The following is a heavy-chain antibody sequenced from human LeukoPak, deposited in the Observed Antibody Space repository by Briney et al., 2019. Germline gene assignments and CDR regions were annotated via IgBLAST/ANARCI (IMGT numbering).Heavy chain of an antibody. D-gene: IGHD1-26*01. J-gene: IGHJ4*02. CDR3: ARALGYRGSYNLDY. CDR2: INPNSGGT. CDR1: GYTFTGYY. V-gene: IGHV1-2*06. Sequence: ASVKVSCTASGYTFTGYYMHWVRQAPGQGLEWMGRINPNSGGTNYTQKFQGRVTMTRDTSISTAYMELSRLRSDDTAVYYCARALGYRGSYNLDYWGQGTLVTVSS.